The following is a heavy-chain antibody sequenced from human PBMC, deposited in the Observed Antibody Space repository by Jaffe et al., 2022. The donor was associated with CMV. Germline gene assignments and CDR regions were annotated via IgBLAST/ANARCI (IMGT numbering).Heavy chain of an antibody. Sequence: EVQLVESGGGLVQPGRSLRLSCAASGFTFDDYAMHWVRQAPGKGLEWVSGISWNSGSIGYADSVKGRFTISRDNAKNSLYLQMNSLRAEDTALYYCAKDMGGSGSYSGPYYFDYWGQGTLVTVSS. D-gene: IGHD3-10*01. CDR3: AKDMGGSGSYSGPYYFDY. V-gene: IGHV3-9*01. CDR1: GFTFDDYA. J-gene: IGHJ4*02. CDR2: ISWNSGSI.